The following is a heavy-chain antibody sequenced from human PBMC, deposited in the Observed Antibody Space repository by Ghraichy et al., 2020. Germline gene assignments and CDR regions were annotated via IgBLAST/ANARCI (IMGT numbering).Heavy chain of an antibody. D-gene: IGHD3-10*01. CDR1: GFTFSSNW. CDR2: IRPDGSEK. CDR3: LIAIDRGVMSFYYYGVDV. J-gene: IGHJ6*02. V-gene: IGHV3-7*03. Sequence: GSLRLSCEASGFTFSSNWMSWVRQAPGKGLEWVANIRPDGSEKVYVDSVKGRFTISRDNAKNSLYLQMNSLRVEDTAVDYCLIAIDRGVMSFYYYGVDVWGQGTTVTVSS.